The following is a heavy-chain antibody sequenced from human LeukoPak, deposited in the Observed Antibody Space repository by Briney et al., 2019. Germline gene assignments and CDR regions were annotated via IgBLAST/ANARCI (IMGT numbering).Heavy chain of an antibody. J-gene: IGHJ5*02. CDR1: GDSITSGDYY. Sequence: PSQTLSLTCTVSGDSITSGDYYWTWIRQPPGKGPERVAYMHYTGNTYYNSSLKSRLTISVDTSKNQFSLRLSFVTAADTAMYYCARHLSGSSWFDPWGQGTLVTVSS. CDR2: MHYTGNT. D-gene: IGHD1-26*01. V-gene: IGHV4-30-4*08. CDR3: ARHLSGSSWFDP.